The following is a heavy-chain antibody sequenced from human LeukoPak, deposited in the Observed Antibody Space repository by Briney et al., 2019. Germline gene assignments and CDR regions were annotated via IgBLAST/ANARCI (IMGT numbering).Heavy chain of an antibody. V-gene: IGHV3-9*01. CDR2: NSWNSGSI. D-gene: IGHD3-22*01. J-gene: IGHJ6*02. CDR3: AKDSSNYYYDSSGYYVRYYGMDV. Sequence: SLKISCKGSGYSFTSYWIGWVRQAPGKGLEWVSGNSWNSGSIGYADSVKGRFTISRDNAKNSLYLQMNSLRAEDTALYYCAKDSSNYYYDSSGYYVRYYGMDVWGQGTTVTVSS. CDR1: GYSFTSYW.